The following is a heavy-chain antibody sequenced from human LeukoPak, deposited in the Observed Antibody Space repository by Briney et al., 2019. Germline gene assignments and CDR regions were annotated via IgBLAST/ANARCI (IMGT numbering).Heavy chain of an antibody. D-gene: IGHD2-2*01. CDR2: ISYDGSNK. V-gene: IGHV3-30*04. Sequence: GGSLRLSCAASGFTFNSYAIHWVRQAPGKGLEWVAVISYDGSNKYYADSVKGRFTISRDNSKNTLYLQINTLRPEDTAMYYCAKAIVAGAPGRFDYWGQGTLVTVSS. J-gene: IGHJ4*02. CDR3: AKAIVAGAPGRFDY. CDR1: GFTFNSYA.